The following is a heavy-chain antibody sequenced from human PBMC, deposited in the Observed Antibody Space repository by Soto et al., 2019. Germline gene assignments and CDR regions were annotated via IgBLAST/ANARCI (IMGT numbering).Heavy chain of an antibody. J-gene: IGHJ4*02. V-gene: IGHV3-33*01. Sequence: PGGSLRLSCAASGFTFSSYGMHWVRQAPGKGLEWVAVIWYDGSNKYYADSVKGRFTISRDNSKNTLYLQMNSLRAEDTAVYYCARAPRYDSSGYKRYWGQGTMVTVYS. CDR3: ARAPRYDSSGYKRY. CDR2: IWYDGSNK. CDR1: GFTFSSYG. D-gene: IGHD3-22*01.